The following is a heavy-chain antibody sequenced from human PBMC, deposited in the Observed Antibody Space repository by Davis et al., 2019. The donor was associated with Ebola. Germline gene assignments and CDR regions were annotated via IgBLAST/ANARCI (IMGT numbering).Heavy chain of an antibody. CDR3: ASPHQIRGKDCFDY. V-gene: IGHV4-34*01. Sequence: PGGSLRLSCAVYGGSFKEYYWGWIRQSPGQGLEWIGEINYRGKTRYNTALRSRVSISIDTSKMQFSLRLTSVTAADTAVYYCASPHQIRGKDCFDYWDQGNLVVVSS. J-gene: IGHJ4*02. CDR2: INYRGKT. CDR1: GGSFKEYY.